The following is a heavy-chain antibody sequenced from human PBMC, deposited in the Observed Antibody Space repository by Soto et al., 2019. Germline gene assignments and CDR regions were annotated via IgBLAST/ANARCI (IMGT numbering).Heavy chain of an antibody. CDR1: VYRFTSYW. J-gene: IGHJ4*02. CDR3: ALAGYNSGWYYFDY. V-gene: IGHV5-51*01. D-gene: IGHD6-19*01. Sequence: GESLKISCKGSVYRFTSYWIGWVRQMPGKDLEWMGFIYPGDSDTTYSPSFQGQVTISADKTLTTAYLQWISLKASDSAMYYCALAGYNSGWYYFDYWGQGTPVTVSS. CDR2: IYPGDSDT.